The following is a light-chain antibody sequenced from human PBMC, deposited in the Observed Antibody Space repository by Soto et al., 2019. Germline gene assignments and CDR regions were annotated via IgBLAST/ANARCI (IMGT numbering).Light chain of an antibody. CDR1: SSDVGSYNL. J-gene: IGLJ1*01. V-gene: IGLV2-23*01. CDR3: CSYAGNIYV. CDR2: EGS. Sequence: QSALTQPASVSGSPGQSITISCTGTSSDVGSYNLVSWYQQHPGKAPKLMIYEGSKRPSGVSNRFSGSKSGNTASLTISGLQAEDEADYYCCSYAGNIYVFGTGTKVTVL.